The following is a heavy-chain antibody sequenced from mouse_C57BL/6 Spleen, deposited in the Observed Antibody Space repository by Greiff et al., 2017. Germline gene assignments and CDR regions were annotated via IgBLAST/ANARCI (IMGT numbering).Heavy chain of an antibody. CDR1: GYTFTGYW. J-gene: IGHJ1*03. Sequence: VQLQQSGAELMKPGASVKLSCKATGYTFTGYWIEWVKQRPGHGLEWIGEILPGSGSTNYNEKFKGKATFTADTSSNTAYMQLSSLTTEDSAIYYCARTLLYYGSSPYWYFDVWGTGTTVTVSS. CDR3: ARTLLYYGSSPYWYFDV. D-gene: IGHD1-1*01. CDR2: ILPGSGST. V-gene: IGHV1-9*01.